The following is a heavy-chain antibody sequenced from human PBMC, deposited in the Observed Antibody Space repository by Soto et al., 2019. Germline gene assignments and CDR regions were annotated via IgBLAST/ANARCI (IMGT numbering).Heavy chain of an antibody. CDR3: ARDRGDSISWYSALNWFYP. J-gene: IGHJ5*02. D-gene: IGHD6-13*01. Sequence: QVQLVQSGAEVKKPGSSVKVSCKASGGTFSSYAISWVRQAPGQGLEWMGGIIPIFGTANYAQKFQGRVTITADESTSTAYMELSSLSAEDTAGDYCARDRGDSISWYSALNWFYPWGPGTLVTVSS. CDR2: IIPIFGTA. CDR1: GGTFSSYA. V-gene: IGHV1-69*01.